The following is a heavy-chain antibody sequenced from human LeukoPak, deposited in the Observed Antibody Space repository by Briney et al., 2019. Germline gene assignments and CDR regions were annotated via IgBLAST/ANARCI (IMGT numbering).Heavy chain of an antibody. CDR3: ARVRADVGYSSSWGDY. D-gene: IGHD6-13*01. CDR2: ISSSSSTI. Sequence: GGSLRLSCAVSGFTFSGFWMSWSRQAPGKGLEWVSYISSSSSTIYYADSVKGRFTISRDNAKNSLYLQMNSLRAEDTAVYYCARVRADVGYSSSWGDYWGQGTLVTVSS. J-gene: IGHJ4*02. CDR1: GFTFSGFW. V-gene: IGHV3-48*01.